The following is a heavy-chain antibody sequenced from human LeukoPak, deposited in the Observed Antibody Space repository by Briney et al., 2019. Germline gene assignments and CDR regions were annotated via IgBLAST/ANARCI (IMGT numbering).Heavy chain of an antibody. Sequence: PGGSLRLSCAASGFTFSSYGMHWVRQAPGKGLEWVAFIRYDGSNKYYADSVKGRFTISRDNSKNTLYLQMNSLRAEDTAVYYCAKGTSSSWPFDYWGQGTLVTVSS. CDR3: AKGTSSSWPFDY. CDR1: GFTFSSYG. D-gene: IGHD6-13*01. CDR2: IRYDGSNK. J-gene: IGHJ4*02. V-gene: IGHV3-30*02.